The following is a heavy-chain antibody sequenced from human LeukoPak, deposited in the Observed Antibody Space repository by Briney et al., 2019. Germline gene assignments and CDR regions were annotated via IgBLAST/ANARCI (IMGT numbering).Heavy chain of an antibody. CDR3: AKGVDDSSGYPSDY. Sequence: PGGSLRLSCAASGFTFSSYAMSWVRQAPGKGLEGVSAISGSGGSTYYADSVKGRFTISRDNSKNTLYLQMNSLRAEDTAVYYCAKGVDDSSGYPSDYWGQGTLVTVSS. D-gene: IGHD3-22*01. CDR1: GFTFSSYA. CDR2: ISGSGGST. V-gene: IGHV3-23*01. J-gene: IGHJ4*02.